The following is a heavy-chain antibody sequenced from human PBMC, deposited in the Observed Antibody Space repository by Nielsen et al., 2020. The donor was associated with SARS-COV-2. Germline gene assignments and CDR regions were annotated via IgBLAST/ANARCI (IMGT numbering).Heavy chain of an antibody. D-gene: IGHD3-16*01. Sequence: GESLKISCAASGFTFSSYGMHWVRQAPGKGLEWVAVISYDGSNKYYADSVKGRFTISRDESKNTLYLQMNSLRAEDTAMYYCTGGVGRYYFDYWGQGTLVTVSS. V-gene: IGHV3-30*03. CDR1: GFTFSSYG. CDR2: ISYDGSNK. J-gene: IGHJ4*02. CDR3: TGGVGRYYFDY.